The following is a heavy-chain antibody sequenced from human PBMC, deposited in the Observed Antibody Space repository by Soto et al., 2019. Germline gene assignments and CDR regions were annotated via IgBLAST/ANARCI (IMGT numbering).Heavy chain of an antibody. J-gene: IGHJ4*02. CDR1: GFTFSSHA. CDR3: ARAEFLFDY. Sequence: QVQLVESGGGVVQPGRSLRLSCEAAGFTFSSHAMHWVRQAPGKGLEWVAVISYDGSNKYYADSVKGRFIISRDNSKNMLYLQMDSLRVDDTAVYYCARAEFLFDYWGQGTLVTVSS. CDR2: ISYDGSNK. D-gene: IGHD2-21*01. V-gene: IGHV3-30-3*01.